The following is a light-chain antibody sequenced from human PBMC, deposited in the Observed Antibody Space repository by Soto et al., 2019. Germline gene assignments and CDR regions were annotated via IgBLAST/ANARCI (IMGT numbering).Light chain of an antibody. CDR2: GNS. V-gene: IGLV1-40*01. J-gene: IGLJ3*02. CDR1: SSNIGAGYD. Sequence: QSVLTQPPSLSGAPGQRVTISCTGSSSNIGAGYDVHWYQQLPGTAPKLLIYGNSNRPSGVPDRFSGSKSGTSAFLAITGLQAEDEADYYCQSYDSSLSGWVFGGGTKVTVL. CDR3: QSYDSSLSGWV.